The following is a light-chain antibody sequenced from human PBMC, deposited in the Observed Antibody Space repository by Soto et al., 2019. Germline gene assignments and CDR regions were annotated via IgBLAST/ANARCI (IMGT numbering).Light chain of an antibody. CDR1: QSVSNRF. J-gene: IGKJ2*01. CDR3: QQYGSSPYT. CDR2: GTS. V-gene: IGKV3-20*01. Sequence: EIVLTQSPGTLSLSPGERATLSCRASQSVSNRFLAWYQQKPGQAPRLLVYGTSSRATGIPDRFSGTGFGTDFTLTISRLEPEDFAVYYCQQYGSSPYTFGLGTKLEIK.